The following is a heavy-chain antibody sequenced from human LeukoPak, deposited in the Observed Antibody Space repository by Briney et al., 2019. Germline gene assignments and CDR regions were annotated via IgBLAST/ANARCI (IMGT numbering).Heavy chain of an antibody. V-gene: IGHV3-74*01. CDR3: ARDGEFYYDSSSY. Sequence: TGGSLRLSCTASGFTFGDYAMTWVRQAPGKGLVWVSRINSDGSSTSYADSVKGRFTISRDNAKNTLYLQMNSLRAEDTAVYYCARDGEFYYDSSSYWGQGSLVTVSS. D-gene: IGHD3-22*01. J-gene: IGHJ4*02. CDR1: GFTFGDYA. CDR2: INSDGSST.